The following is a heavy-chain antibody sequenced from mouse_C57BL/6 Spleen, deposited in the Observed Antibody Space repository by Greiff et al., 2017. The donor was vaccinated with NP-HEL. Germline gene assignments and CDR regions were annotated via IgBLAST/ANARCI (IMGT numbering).Heavy chain of an antibody. V-gene: IGHV3-6*01. CDR1: GYSITSGYY. Sequence: EVQLQESGPGLVKPSQSLSLTCSVTGYSITSGYYWNWIRQFPGNKLEWMGYISYDGSNNYNPSLKNRISITRDTSKNQFFLKLNSVTTEDTATYYCASGLRLFAYWGQGTLVTVSA. J-gene: IGHJ3*01. D-gene: IGHD1-1*01. CDR3: ASGLRLFAY. CDR2: ISYDGSN.